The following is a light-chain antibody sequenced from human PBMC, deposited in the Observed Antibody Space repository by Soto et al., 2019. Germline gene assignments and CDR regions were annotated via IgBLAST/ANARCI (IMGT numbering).Light chain of an antibody. J-gene: IGKJ1*01. CDR1: QSLLYTGGYNY. V-gene: IGKV2-28*01. CDR2: LGS. CDR3: MQALQTPPT. Sequence: DIVMTQSPLSLSVTPGEPSSISCRSSQSLLYTGGYNYLDWYLQKPGQSPQLLIYLGSNRASGVPDRFSGSGSGTDFTLRISRMEAEDVGVYYCMQALQTPPTFGQGTKVDIK.